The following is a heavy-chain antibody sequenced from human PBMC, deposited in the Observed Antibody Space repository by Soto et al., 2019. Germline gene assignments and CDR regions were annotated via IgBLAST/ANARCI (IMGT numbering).Heavy chain of an antibody. CDR1: GGTFSSYA. Sequence: SVKVSCKASGGTFSSYAISWVRQAPGQGLEWMGGIIPIFGTANYAQKFQGRVTITADESTSTAYMELSSLRSEDTAVYYCGTGYCSGGSGYSNCYYGMDVWGKGSTVTV. J-gene: IGHJ6*04. V-gene: IGHV1-69*13. CDR3: GTGYCSGGSGYSNCYYGMDV. CDR2: IIPIFGTA. D-gene: IGHD2-15*01.